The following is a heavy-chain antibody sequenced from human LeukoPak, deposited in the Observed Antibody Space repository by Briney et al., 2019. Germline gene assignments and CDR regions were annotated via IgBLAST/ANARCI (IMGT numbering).Heavy chain of an antibody. J-gene: IGHJ4*02. CDR1: GDSVSSNSAT. CDR3: VRVIATTGYFDY. V-gene: IGHV6-1*01. CDR2: TYYRSKWHN. Sequence: SQTHTLTCAISGDSVSSNSATWNWIRQSPSRGLEWLGRTYYRSKWHNDYAVSVKSRITFTPDTSKNQFSLQLNSVITEDTAVYYCVRVIATTGYFDYCSQGTLVTVSS. D-gene: IGHD6-13*01.